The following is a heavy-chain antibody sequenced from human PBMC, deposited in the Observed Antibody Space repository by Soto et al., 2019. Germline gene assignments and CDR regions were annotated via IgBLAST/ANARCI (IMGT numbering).Heavy chain of an antibody. V-gene: IGHV3-23*01. J-gene: IGHJ2*01. D-gene: IGHD6-19*01. Sequence: GGSLRLSCAASGFTFSNYAMTWVRQAPGKGLEWVSSIGDAGGSRYYADSVQGRFTISRDNSKNALYLQINSLTPEDTAVYYCAKAGGRGWYSDWYSALWGRGTLVPVSP. CDR3: AKAGGRGWYSDWYSAL. CDR1: GFTFSNYA. CDR2: IGDAGGSR.